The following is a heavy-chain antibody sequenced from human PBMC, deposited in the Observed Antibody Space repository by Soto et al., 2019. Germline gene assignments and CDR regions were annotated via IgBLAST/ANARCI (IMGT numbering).Heavy chain of an antibody. CDR1: GYTFTGYY. CDR2: INPNSGGT. CDR3: ARDLYGDLSYFDY. V-gene: IGHV1-2*04. Sequence: GASVKVSCKASGYTFTGYYMHWVRRAPGQGLEWMGWINPNSGGTNYAQKFQGWVTMTRDTSISTAYMELSRLRSDDTAVYYCARDLYGDLSYFDYWGQGTLVTVSS. D-gene: IGHD4-17*01. J-gene: IGHJ4*02.